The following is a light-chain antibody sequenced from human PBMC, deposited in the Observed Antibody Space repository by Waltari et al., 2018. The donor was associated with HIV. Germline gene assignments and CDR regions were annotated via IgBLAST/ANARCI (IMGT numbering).Light chain of an antibody. Sequence: AIQMTQSPSSLSASVGDRVTITCRASQGIGHDLGWYQQKPGKAPKLLIYATSNLHSGVPSRFSGSGADTNVTLTINSLQPDDFATYFCLQTHSYTLTFGGGTNV. V-gene: IGKV1-6*01. CDR3: LQTHSYTLT. CDR2: ATS. CDR1: QGIGHD. J-gene: IGKJ4*01.